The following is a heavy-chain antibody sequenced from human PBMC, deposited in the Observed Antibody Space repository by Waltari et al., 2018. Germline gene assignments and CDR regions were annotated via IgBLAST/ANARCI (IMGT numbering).Heavy chain of an antibody. CDR1: GFTFSSYS. CDR3: ARPYSSGWYINFDY. J-gene: IGHJ4*02. CDR2: IKQDGSES. Sequence: EVQLVESGGGLVQPGGSLRLSCTASGFTFSSYSMVWVRQAPGKVLEWVATIKQDGSESYYVYSVKGRFTFSRDNAKNSLYLQMNSLRAEDTAVYYCARPYSSGWYINFDYWGQGTLVTVSS. V-gene: IGHV3-7*01. D-gene: IGHD6-19*01.